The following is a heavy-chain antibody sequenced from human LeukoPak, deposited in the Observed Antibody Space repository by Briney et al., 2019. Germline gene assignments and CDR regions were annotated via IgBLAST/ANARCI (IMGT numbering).Heavy chain of an antibody. CDR2: FDPEDGET. CDR3: ATVVIMLRGVIISYLYGRGAFDI. J-gene: IGHJ3*02. V-gene: IGHV1-24*01. CDR1: GYTLTELS. D-gene: IGHD3-10*01. Sequence: ASVKVSCKVSGYTLTELSMHWVRQAPGKGLEWMGGFDPEDGETIYAQKFQGRVTMTEDTSTDTAYMELSSLRSEDTAVYYCATVVIMLRGVIISYLYGRGAFDIWGQGTMVTVSS.